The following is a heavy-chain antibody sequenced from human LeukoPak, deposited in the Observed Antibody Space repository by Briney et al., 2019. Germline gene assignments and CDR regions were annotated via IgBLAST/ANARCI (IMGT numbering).Heavy chain of an antibody. Sequence: GGSLRLSCAASGFTFRSYSMHWVRQAPGKGLVWVSRINSDGSTTSYADSVKGRFTISRDNAKSTLYLQMNGLRGEDTAVYYCTRSDWFDPWGQGTLVTVSS. J-gene: IGHJ5*02. V-gene: IGHV3-74*01. CDR3: TRSDWFDP. CDR2: INSDGSTT. CDR1: GFTFRSYS.